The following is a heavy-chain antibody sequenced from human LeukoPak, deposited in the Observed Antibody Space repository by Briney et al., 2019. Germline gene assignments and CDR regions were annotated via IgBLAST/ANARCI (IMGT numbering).Heavy chain of an antibody. CDR2: MNPNSGNT. D-gene: IGHD2-15*01. Sequence: GASVKVSCKASGYTFTSYDINWVRQATGQGLEWMGWMNPNSGNTGYAQKFQGRVTMTRNSSITTAYMELSSLRSEDTAVYYCARRHGRRSDGSCYYPDYWGQGTLVTVSS. CDR3: ARRHGRRSDGSCYYPDY. J-gene: IGHJ4*02. CDR1: GYTFTSYD. V-gene: IGHV1-8*01.